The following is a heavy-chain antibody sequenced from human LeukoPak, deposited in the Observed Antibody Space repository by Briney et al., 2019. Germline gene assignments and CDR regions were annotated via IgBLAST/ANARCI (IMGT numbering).Heavy chain of an antibody. V-gene: IGHV4-59*01. CDR3: ARDSNWYYFDY. D-gene: IGHD6-13*01. Sequence: PSETLSLTCTVSGGSISSYYWSWIRQPPGKGLEWIGYIYYSGSTNYNPSLKSRVTISVDTCKSQFSLKLSSVTAADTAVYYCARDSNWYYFDYWGQGALVTVSS. CDR1: GGSISSYY. J-gene: IGHJ4*02. CDR2: IYYSGST.